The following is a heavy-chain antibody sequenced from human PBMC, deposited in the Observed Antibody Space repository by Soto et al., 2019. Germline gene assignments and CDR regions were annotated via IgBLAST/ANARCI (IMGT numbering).Heavy chain of an antibody. V-gene: IGHV4-59*01. CDR3: ASFGVSGAFDI. J-gene: IGHJ3*02. Sequence: SETLSLTCTVSGGSISSYYWSWIRQPPGKGLEWIGYIYYSGSTNYNPSLKSRVTILLDTSKNQFSLKLSSLTAADTAVYYCASFGVSGAFDIWGQGTMVTVSS. CDR1: GGSISSYY. D-gene: IGHD3-16*01. CDR2: IYYSGST.